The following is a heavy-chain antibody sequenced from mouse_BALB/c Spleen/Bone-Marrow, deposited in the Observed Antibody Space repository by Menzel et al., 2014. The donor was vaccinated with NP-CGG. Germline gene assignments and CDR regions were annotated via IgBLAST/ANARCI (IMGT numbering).Heavy chain of an antibody. D-gene: IGHD1-1*01. CDR1: GFTFSSYG. CDR2: INSNGGST. J-gene: IGHJ2*01. V-gene: IGHV5-6-3*01. Sequence: EVHLVESGGGLVQPGGSLKLSCAASGFTFSSYGMSWVRRTPGKRLELVATINSNGGSTYYPDSVKGRFTITRDNAKNPLYLQMSSLKSEDTAMYYCARERYYGNGRIFEYWGQGTTLTVSS. CDR3: ARERYYGNGRIFEY.